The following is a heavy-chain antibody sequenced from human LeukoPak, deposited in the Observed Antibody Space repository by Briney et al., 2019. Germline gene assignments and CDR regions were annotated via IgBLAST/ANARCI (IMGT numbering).Heavy chain of an antibody. Sequence: GGSLRLSCAASGFTFSSYGMHWVRQAPGKGLEWVAVISYDGSNKYYADSVKGRFTISRDNSKNTLYLQMNSLRAEDTAVYYCAKVGISSSCLDYWGQGTLVTVSS. J-gene: IGHJ4*02. D-gene: IGHD2-2*01. CDR1: GFTFSSYG. V-gene: IGHV3-30*18. CDR3: AKVGISSSCLDY. CDR2: ISYDGSNK.